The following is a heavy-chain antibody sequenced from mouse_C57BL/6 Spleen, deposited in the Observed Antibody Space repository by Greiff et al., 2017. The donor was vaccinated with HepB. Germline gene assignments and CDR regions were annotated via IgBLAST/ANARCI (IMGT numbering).Heavy chain of an antibody. D-gene: IGHD2-1*01. CDR3: ARTFYYGNYYAMDY. CDR1: GFSLTSYG. V-gene: IGHV2-6*01. Sequence: VMLVESGPGLVAPSQSLSITCTVSGFSLTSYGVDWVRQSPGKGLEWLGVIWGVGSTNYNSALKSRLSISKDNSKSQVFLKMNSLQTDDTAMYYCARTFYYGNYYAMDYWGQGTSVTVSS. J-gene: IGHJ4*01. CDR2: IWGVGST.